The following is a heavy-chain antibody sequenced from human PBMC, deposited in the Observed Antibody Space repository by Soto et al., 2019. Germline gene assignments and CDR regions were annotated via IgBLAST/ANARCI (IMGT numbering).Heavy chain of an antibody. D-gene: IGHD5-12*01. CDR3: ARDYYRFNSGYGFSMDV. J-gene: IGHJ6*02. Sequence: PGGSLRLSCAASGFTFSSYAMHWVRQAPGKGLEWVAVISYDGRNKYYADSVKGRFTISRDNSKNTLYLQMNSLRAEDTAVFYCARDYYRFNSGYGFSMDVWGQGTTVTVSS. CDR1: GFTFSSYA. CDR2: ISYDGRNK. V-gene: IGHV3-30*04.